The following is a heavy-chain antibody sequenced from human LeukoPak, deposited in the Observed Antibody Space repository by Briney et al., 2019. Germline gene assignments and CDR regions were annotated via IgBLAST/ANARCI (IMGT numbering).Heavy chain of an antibody. D-gene: IGHD3-22*01. CDR3: ATEGDYYDSSGYSRVDY. CDR1: GFTFSSYS. V-gene: IGHV3-21*01. J-gene: IGHJ4*02. CDR2: ISSSSSYI. Sequence: GGSLRLSCAASGFTFSSYSMNWVRQAPGKGLEWVSSISSSSSYIYYADSVKGRFTISRANAKNSLYLQMNSLRAEDTAVYYCATEGDYYDSSGYSRVDYWGQGTLVTVSS.